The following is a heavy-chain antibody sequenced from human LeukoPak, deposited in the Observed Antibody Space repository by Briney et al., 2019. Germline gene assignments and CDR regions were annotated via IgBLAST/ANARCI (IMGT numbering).Heavy chain of an antibody. CDR2: INHSGST. CDR1: GGSFSGYY. Sequence: SETLSLTCAVYGGSFSGYYWSWIRQPPGKGLEWIGEINHSGSTNYNPSLKSRVTISVDTSKNQFSLKLSSVTAADTAVYYCARRARFLEWLLPAGFDPWGQGTLVTVSS. CDR3: ARRARFLEWLLPAGFDP. J-gene: IGHJ5*02. V-gene: IGHV4-34*01. D-gene: IGHD3-3*01.